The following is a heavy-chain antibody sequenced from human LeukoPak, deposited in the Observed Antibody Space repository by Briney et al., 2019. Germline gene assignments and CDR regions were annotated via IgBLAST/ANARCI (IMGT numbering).Heavy chain of an antibody. CDR3: ARKTGGFDP. Sequence: ASVKVSCKASGYTFTGYYIHWVRQAPGQGLEWMGWINPNSGGTNYAQKFQGRVTMTRDMSISTAYMELSRLRSDDTAVYYCARKTGGFDPWGQGTLVTVSS. CDR2: INPNSGGT. CDR1: GYTFTGYY. J-gene: IGHJ5*02. V-gene: IGHV1-2*02.